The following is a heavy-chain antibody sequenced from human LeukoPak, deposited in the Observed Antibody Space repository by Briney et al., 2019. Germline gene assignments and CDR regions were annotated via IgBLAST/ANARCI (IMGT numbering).Heavy chain of an antibody. CDR3: ATTDCSGGSCSSSDYYYYGMDV. CDR1: GGTFSSYA. Sequence: SVKVSCKASGGTFSSYAISWVRQAPGQGLEWMGGIIPIFGTANYAQKFQGRVTITADESTSTAYMELSSLRSEDTAVYYCATTDCSGGSCSSSDYYYYGMDVWGQGTTVTVSS. CDR2: IIPIFGTA. J-gene: IGHJ6*02. V-gene: IGHV1-69*13. D-gene: IGHD2-15*01.